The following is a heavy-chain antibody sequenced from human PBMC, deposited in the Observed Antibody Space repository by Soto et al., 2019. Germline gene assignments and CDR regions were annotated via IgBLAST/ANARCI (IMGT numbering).Heavy chain of an antibody. D-gene: IGHD2-15*01. CDR3: VSPKVAGTLQGRYFDF. Sequence: EVQLVESGGGLVQPGGSLRLSCAASGFTFSDHYMDWVRQAPGKGLEWVGRAKIKAHGYDKQYAASVKGRFTVSRDDSGNSFYLEMNSLKTEDTAVYYCVSPKVAGTLQGRYFDFWCRGTLVTVSS. J-gene: IGHJ2*01. CDR2: AKIKAHGYDK. CDR1: GFTFSDHY. V-gene: IGHV3-72*01.